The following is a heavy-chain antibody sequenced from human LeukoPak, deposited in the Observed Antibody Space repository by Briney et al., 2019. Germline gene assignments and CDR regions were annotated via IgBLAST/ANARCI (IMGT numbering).Heavy chain of an antibody. Sequence: GESLKISCKCSGYSFTIYWIGWVRQPPGKGLEWMGIIYPADSHTKYRPSFQGQVTISADKSISTPYLQWSSVKASDTAMYYCARHGDLEMTMDPGAFDIWGQGTMVTVS. CDR1: GYSFTIYW. D-gene: IGHD4/OR15-4a*01. CDR3: ARHGDLEMTMDPGAFDI. CDR2: IYPADSHT. V-gene: IGHV5-51*01. J-gene: IGHJ3*02.